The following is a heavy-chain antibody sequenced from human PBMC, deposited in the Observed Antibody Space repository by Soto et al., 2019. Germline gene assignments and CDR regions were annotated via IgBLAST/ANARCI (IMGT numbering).Heavy chain of an antibody. CDR3: AKGSYLYYYGSGSYHNWFDP. CDR1: GFTFSSYA. J-gene: IGHJ5*02. V-gene: IGHV3-23*01. CDR2: ISGSGGST. D-gene: IGHD3-10*01. Sequence: GGSLRLSCAASGFTFSSYAMSWVRQAPGKGLEWVSAISGSGGSTYYADSVKGRFTISRDNSKNTLYLQMNSLRAEDTAVYYCAKGSYLYYYGSGSYHNWFDPWGQGTLVTVSS.